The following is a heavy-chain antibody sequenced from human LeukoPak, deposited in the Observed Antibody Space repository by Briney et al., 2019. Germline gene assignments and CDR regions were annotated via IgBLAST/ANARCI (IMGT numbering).Heavy chain of an antibody. Sequence: GGSLRLSCAASGFTLTSYSIHWVRQAPGKGLEWVALMAYDGSNKYYTDSVKGRFTVSRDNSKNTLDLQMNSLRAEGTAVYYCARDGDCSTNRCYGALDIWGQGTMVTVSS. CDR1: GFTLTSYS. CDR2: MAYDGSNK. J-gene: IGHJ3*02. D-gene: IGHD2-2*01. CDR3: ARDGDCSTNRCYGALDI. V-gene: IGHV3-30*04.